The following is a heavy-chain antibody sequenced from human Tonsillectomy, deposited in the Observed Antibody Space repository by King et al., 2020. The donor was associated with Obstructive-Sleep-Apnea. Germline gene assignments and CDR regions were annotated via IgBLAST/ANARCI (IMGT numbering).Heavy chain of an antibody. CDR3: ARDLGSMVRGVIPFNAFDI. J-gene: IGHJ3*02. V-gene: IGHV4-59*01. Sequence: VQLQESGPGLVKPSETLSLTCTVSGGSISSYYWSWIRQPLGKGLEWIGYIYYSGSTNYNPSLKSRVTISVDTSKNQFSLKLSSVTAADTAVCYCARDLGSMVRGVIPFNAFDIWGQGTMVTVSS. D-gene: IGHD3-10*01. CDR2: IYYSGST. CDR1: GGSISSYY.